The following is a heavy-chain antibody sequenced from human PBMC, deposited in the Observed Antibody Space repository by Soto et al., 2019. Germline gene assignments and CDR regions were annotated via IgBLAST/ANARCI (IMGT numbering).Heavy chain of an antibody. Sequence: SETLSLTCTVSGGSISSYYWSWIRQPPGKGLEWIGYIYYSGSTNYNPSLKSRVTISVDTSKNQFSLKLSSVTAADTAVYYCVRGEYSYDSSGYRGAFDIWGQGTMVTVSS. CDR3: VRGEYSYDSSGYRGAFDI. D-gene: IGHD3-22*01. J-gene: IGHJ3*02. CDR1: GGSISSYY. CDR2: IYYSGST. V-gene: IGHV4-59*01.